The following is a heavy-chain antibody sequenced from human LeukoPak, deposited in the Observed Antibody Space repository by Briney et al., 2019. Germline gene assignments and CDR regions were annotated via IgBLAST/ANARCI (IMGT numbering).Heavy chain of an antibody. J-gene: IGHJ4*02. D-gene: IGHD3-22*01. CDR1: GGSISSYY. V-gene: IGHV4-59*08. Sequence: SETLSLTCTVSGGSISSYYWSWIRQPPGKGLEWIGYIYYSGSTNYNPSLKSRVTISVDTSKNQFSLKLSSVTAADTAVYYCARLLNYYDSSGYLDYWGQGTLVTVSS. CDR2: IYYSGST. CDR3: ARLLNYYDSSGYLDY.